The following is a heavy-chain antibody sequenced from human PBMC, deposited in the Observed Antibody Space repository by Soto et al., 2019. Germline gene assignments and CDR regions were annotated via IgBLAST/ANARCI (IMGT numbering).Heavy chain of an antibody. CDR3: AREAVVVPNGLIAGMDV. V-gene: IGHV1-46*01. D-gene: IGHD2-15*01. J-gene: IGHJ6*02. CDR1: GYSFSNFY. CDR2: IDPSSGTT. Sequence: GASVKVSCKPSGYSFSNFYVHWVRQAPGQGLEWMGIIDPSSGTTSYTQKFQERVTMTRDTSMSTVYMELSRLRSEDTAVYYCAREAVVVPNGLIAGMDVWGLGTTVTVSS.